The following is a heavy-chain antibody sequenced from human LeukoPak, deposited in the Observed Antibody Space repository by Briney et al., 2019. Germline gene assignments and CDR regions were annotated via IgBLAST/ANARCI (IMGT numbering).Heavy chain of an antibody. CDR1: GFTFSSYS. J-gene: IGHJ6*03. CDR3: ARVVPDYMDV. Sequence: GGSLRLSCAASGFTFSSYSMNWVRQDPGKGREWVSYISSSSSYIYYADSVKGRFTISRDNAKNSLYLQMNSLRAEDTAVYYCARVVPDYMDVWGKGTTVTVSS. CDR2: ISSSSSYI. D-gene: IGHD3-10*01. V-gene: IGHV3-21*01.